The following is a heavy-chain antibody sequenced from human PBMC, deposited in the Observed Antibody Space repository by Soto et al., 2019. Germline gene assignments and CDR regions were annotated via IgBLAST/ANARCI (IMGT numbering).Heavy chain of an antibody. D-gene: IGHD5-12*01. Sequence: QITLKESGPTLVKPTQTLTLTCTFSGFSLSTSGVGVGWIRQPPGKALEWLALIYWDDDKRYSPSLKSRLTITNDTSKNQVVLTMTNMDPVDTATYYCAHRGYSGYDLGYFDYWGQGTLVTVSS. CDR2: IYWDDDK. V-gene: IGHV2-5*02. CDR3: AHRGYSGYDLGYFDY. J-gene: IGHJ4*02. CDR1: GFSLSTSGVG.